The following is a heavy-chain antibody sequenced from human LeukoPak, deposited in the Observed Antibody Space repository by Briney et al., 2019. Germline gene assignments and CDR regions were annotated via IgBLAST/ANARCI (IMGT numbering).Heavy chain of an antibody. V-gene: IGHV3-23*01. CDR1: GFTFSSYA. D-gene: IGHD3-9*01. CDR2: ISGSGGST. CDR3: ARDWYDNSDAFDI. J-gene: IGHJ3*02. Sequence: PGGSLRLSCAASGFTFSSYAMSWVRQAPGKGLEWVSAISGSGGSTYYADSVKGRFTISRDNSKNTLYLQMNSLRAEDTAVYYCARDWYDNSDAFDIWGQGTMVTVSS.